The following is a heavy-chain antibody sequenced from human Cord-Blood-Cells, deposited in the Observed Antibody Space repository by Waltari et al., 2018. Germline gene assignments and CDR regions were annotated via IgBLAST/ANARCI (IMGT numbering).Heavy chain of an antibody. D-gene: IGHD6-6*01. CDR2: INHSGST. CDR1: GGSFSGYY. Sequence: QVQLQQWGAGLLKPSETLSLTCAVYGGSFSGYYWSWIRQPPGTGLGWIGEINHSGSTNYNPSLKSRVTISVDTSKNQFSLKLSSVTAADTAVYYCARGYSSSSWSRSRPGAEYFQHWGQGTLVTVSS. CDR3: ARGYSSSSWSRSRPGAEYFQH. V-gene: IGHV4-34*01. J-gene: IGHJ1*01.